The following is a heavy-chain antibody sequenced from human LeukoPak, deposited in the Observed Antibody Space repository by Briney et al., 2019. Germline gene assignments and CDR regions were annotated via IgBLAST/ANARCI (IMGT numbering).Heavy chain of an antibody. Sequence: ASVKVSCKASGYTFTGYYMHWVRQAPRQGLEWMGWINPNSGGTNYAQKFQGRVTMTRGTSISTAYMELSRLRSDGTAVYYCATAPRGAFDIWGQGTMVTVSS. CDR2: INPNSGGT. CDR1: GYTFTGYY. V-gene: IGHV1-2*02. J-gene: IGHJ3*02. CDR3: ATAPRGAFDI.